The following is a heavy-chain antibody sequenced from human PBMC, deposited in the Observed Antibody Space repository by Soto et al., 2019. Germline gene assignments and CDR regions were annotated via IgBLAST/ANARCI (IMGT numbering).Heavy chain of an antibody. CDR3: ARDRGGSSSWDL. V-gene: IGHV4-59*01. D-gene: IGHD6-13*01. CDR1: GGSISSYY. J-gene: IGHJ5*02. Sequence: SETLSLTCTVSGGSISSYYWSWIRQPPGKGLEWIGYIYYSGSTNYNPSLKSRVTISVDTSKNQFSLKLSSVTAADTAVYYCARDRGGSSSWDLWGQGTLVTVSS. CDR2: IYYSGST.